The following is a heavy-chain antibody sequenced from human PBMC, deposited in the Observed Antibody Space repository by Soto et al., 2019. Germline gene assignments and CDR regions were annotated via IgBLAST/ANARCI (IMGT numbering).Heavy chain of an antibody. D-gene: IGHD2-8*01. J-gene: IGHJ4*02. CDR2: ISYDGSNK. CDR1: GFTFSSYG. CDR3: AKDGTNGWFVVPLSPDY. Sequence: QVQLVESGGGVVQPGRSLRLSCAASGFTFSSYGMHWARQAPGKGLEWVAVISYDGSNKYYADSVKGRFTISRDNSKNTMYLQMNSLRAEDTAVFYCAKDGTNGWFVVPLSPDYWGQGSLVTVSS. V-gene: IGHV3-30*18.